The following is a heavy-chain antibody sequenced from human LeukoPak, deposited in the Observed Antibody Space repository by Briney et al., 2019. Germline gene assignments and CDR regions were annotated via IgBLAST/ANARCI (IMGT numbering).Heavy chain of an antibody. CDR2: IIPIFGTA. CDR3: ARDVITYSTDAYYYYYYMDV. J-gene: IGHJ6*03. Sequence: GASVKVSCKASGGTFSSYAISWVRQAPGQGLEWMGGIIPIFGTANYAQKFQGRVTITADESTSTAYMELSSLRSEDTAVYYCARDVITYSTDAYYYYYYMDVWGKGTTVTVSS. V-gene: IGHV1-69*13. D-gene: IGHD2-15*01. CDR1: GGTFSSYA.